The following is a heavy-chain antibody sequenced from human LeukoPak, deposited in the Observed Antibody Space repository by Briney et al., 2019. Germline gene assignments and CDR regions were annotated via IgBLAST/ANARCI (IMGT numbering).Heavy chain of an antibody. Sequence: GGSLRLSCAASGFTFSDYGMSWVRQAPGRGLEWVSTISDGGSITYYADSVKGRFTISRDNAKNSLYLQMTSLRAEDTALYYCARGYSYGRNWYFDLWGRGTLVTVSS. D-gene: IGHD5-18*01. V-gene: IGHV3-23*01. CDR2: ISDGGSIT. J-gene: IGHJ2*01. CDR3: ARGYSYGRNWYFDL. CDR1: GFTFSDYG.